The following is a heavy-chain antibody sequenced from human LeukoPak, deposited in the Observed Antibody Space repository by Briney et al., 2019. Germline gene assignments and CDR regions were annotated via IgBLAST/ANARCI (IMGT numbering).Heavy chain of an antibody. Sequence: GGSLRLSCAASGFTVSSNYMSWVRQAPGKGLEWVSVIYSGGSTYYADSVKGRFTISRDNSKNTLYLQMNSLRAEDTAVYYCARAAYGSGSSAYYFDHWGQGTLVTVSS. CDR2: IYSGGST. D-gene: IGHD3-10*01. CDR1: GFTVSSNY. J-gene: IGHJ4*02. CDR3: ARAAYGSGSSAYYFDH. V-gene: IGHV3-66*01.